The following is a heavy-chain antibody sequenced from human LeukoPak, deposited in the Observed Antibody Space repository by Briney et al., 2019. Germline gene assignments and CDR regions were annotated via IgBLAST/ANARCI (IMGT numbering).Heavy chain of an antibody. J-gene: IGHJ6*02. CDR1: GFTFSNYA. D-gene: IGHD6-13*01. CDR2: LSGTGGST. CDR3: ARALLPPIAAAGTSPHYYYYGMDV. Sequence: GGSLRLSCAASGFTFSNYAMSWVRQAPGKGLEWVSTLSGTGGSTYYADSVKGRFTISRDNSKNTLYLQVSSLRSEDTAVYYCARALLPPIAAAGTSPHYYYYGMDVWGQGTTVTVSS. V-gene: IGHV3-23*01.